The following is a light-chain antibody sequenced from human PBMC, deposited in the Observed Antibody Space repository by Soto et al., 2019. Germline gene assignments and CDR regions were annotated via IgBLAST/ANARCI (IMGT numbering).Light chain of an antibody. CDR1: QSVSSSY. V-gene: IGKV3-20*01. J-gene: IGKJ3*01. CDR3: QQYGS. Sequence: EIVLTQSPGTLSLSPGERATLSCRASQSVSSSYLAWYQQKPGQAPRLLIYGASSRATGIPHRFSGSGSGTDFTLTISRLEPEDFAVYYCQQYGSFGPGTKVDIK. CDR2: GAS.